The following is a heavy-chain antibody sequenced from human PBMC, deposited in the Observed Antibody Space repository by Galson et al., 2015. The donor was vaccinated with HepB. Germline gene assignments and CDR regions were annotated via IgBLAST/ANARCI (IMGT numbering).Heavy chain of an antibody. CDR3: ARGMVTADY. V-gene: IGHV1-3*01. CDR1: GYTFTSYS. J-gene: IGHJ4*02. D-gene: IGHD2-21*02. Sequence: SVKVSCKASGYTFTSYSIHWARQAPGQTLEWMGWISVANGNTKYSQKFQGRVTITRDTSASTAYMELSSLRSEDTAFYYCARGMVTADYWGQGTLVTVSS. CDR2: ISVANGNT.